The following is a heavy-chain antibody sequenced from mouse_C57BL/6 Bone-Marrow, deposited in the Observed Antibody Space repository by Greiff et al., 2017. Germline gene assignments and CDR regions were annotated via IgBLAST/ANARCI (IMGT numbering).Heavy chain of an antibody. D-gene: IGHD3-1*01. J-gene: IGHJ4*01. CDR2: ISSGGSYT. CDR1: GYTFSSYG. CDR3: ARPRLGGLAY. Sequence: EVMLVESGGDLVKPGGSLKLSCAASGYTFSSYGMSWVRQTPDKRLAWVATISSGGSYTYYQDRVKGRFTFSIDNAKNTLYLQMSSLKSEDTAVYYCARPRLGGLAYWGQGTSVTVSS. V-gene: IGHV5-6*01.